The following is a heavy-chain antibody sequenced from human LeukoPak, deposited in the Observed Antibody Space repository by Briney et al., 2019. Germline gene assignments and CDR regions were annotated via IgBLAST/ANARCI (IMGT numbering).Heavy chain of an antibody. CDR2: IKQDGSEK. J-gene: IGHJ4*02. V-gene: IGHV3-7*01. CDR3: AREPGYSSGLFDY. CDR1: GFPFTNYD. D-gene: IGHD6-19*01. Sequence: PGGSLRLSCATSGFPFTNYDMHWVRQAPGKGLEWVANIKQDGSEKYYVDSVKGRFTISRDNAKNSLYLQMNSLRAEDTAVYYCAREPGYSSGLFDYWGQGTLVTVSS.